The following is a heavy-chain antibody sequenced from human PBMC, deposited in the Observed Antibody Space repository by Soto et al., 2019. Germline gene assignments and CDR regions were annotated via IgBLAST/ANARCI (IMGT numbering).Heavy chain of an antibody. D-gene: IGHD2-21*02. V-gene: IGHV3-73*02. CDR1: GFTFSGSA. J-gene: IGHJ4*02. CDR2: IRDKANSYAT. CDR3: TRLYCGGDCDFDS. Sequence: EVQLGESGGGLVQPGGSLKLSCAASGFTFSGSAMHWVLQASGKGLEWVGRIRDKANSYATAYTASVKGRFTISRDDSKNTAYLQMNSLKTEDTAVYYCTRLYCGGDCDFDSWGQGTLVTVSS.